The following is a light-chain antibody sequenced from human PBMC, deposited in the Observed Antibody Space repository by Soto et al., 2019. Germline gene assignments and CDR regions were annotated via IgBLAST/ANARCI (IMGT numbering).Light chain of an antibody. J-gene: IGKJ3*01. V-gene: IGKV3-11*01. Sequence: EIVLTQSPATLSLSPGERATLSCRASQSVGSFLAWYQQKSGQAPRLLIYDASNRAPGIPARFSGSGSGTDCALTISSLEPEDFAGYYCRHRSNWLGTFGPGTKVDIK. CDR2: DAS. CDR3: RHRSNWLGT. CDR1: QSVGSF.